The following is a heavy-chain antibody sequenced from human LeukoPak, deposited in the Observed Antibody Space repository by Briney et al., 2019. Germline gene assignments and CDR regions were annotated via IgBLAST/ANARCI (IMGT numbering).Heavy chain of an antibody. CDR1: GGTFGSYA. CDR3: ASDLYGSGSYSFDY. D-gene: IGHD3-10*01. CDR2: ISAYNGNT. Sequence: ASVKVSCKASGGTFGSYAISWVRQAPGQGLEWMGWISAYNGNTNYAQKLQGRVTMTTDTSTSTAYMELRSLRSDDTAVYYCASDLYGSGSYSFDYWGQGTLVTVSS. V-gene: IGHV1-18*01. J-gene: IGHJ4*02.